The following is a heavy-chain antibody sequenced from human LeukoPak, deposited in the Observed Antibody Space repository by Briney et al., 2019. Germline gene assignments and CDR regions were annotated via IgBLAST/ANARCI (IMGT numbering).Heavy chain of an antibody. CDR2: IGAYNGNT. D-gene: IGHD2-15*01. Sequence: GASVKVSCKASGYTFTSYGISWVRQAPGQGLEWMGWIGAYNGNTNYAQKLQGRVTMTTDTSTSTAYMELRSLRSDDTAVYYCARDGRGGVVVYYYGMDVWGQGTTVTVSS. J-gene: IGHJ6*02. V-gene: IGHV1-18*01. CDR3: ARDGRGGVVVYYYGMDV. CDR1: GYTFTSYG.